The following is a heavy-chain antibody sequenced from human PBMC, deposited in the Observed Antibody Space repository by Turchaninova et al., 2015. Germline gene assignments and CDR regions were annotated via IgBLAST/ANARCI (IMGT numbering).Heavy chain of an antibody. CDR1: GRSISSGGSY. CDR3: ARYDDSSRLFDC. D-gene: IGHD4-17*01. Sequence: QVQLQESGPGLVTPSQPLPRTCTVSGRSISSGGSYWGWIRQHPGKGLEWIGYIYYSGSTYYNPSLKSRVSMSVDTSKNQFSLKLSSVTAADTAVYYCARYDDSSRLFDCWGQGTLVTVSS. V-gene: IGHV4-31*03. CDR2: IYYSGST. J-gene: IGHJ4*02.